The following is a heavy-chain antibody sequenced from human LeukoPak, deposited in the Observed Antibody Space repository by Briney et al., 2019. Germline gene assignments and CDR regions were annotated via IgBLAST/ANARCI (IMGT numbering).Heavy chain of an antibody. CDR3: AKDRRFLEWLFDY. V-gene: IGHV3-21*04. Sequence: GGSLRLSCAASGFTFSSYSMNWDRQAPGKGLEWVSSISSSSSYIYYADSVKGRFTISRDNAKNTLYLQMNSLRAEDTAVYYCAKDRRFLEWLFDYWGQGTLVTVSS. D-gene: IGHD3-3*01. CDR2: ISSSSSYI. J-gene: IGHJ4*02. CDR1: GFTFSSYS.